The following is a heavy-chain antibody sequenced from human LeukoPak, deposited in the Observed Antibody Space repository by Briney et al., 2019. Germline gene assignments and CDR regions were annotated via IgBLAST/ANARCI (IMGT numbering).Heavy chain of an antibody. Sequence: SETLSLTCTVSGTSINNFYWTWIRQPPGKGLEWIGYIYYSGSTNYNPSLKSRVTISVDTSKNQFSLKLSSVTAADTAVYYCARGTVYCSGGSCYRIYYGMDVWGQGTTVTVSS. CDR3: ARGTVYCSGGSCYRIYYGMDV. J-gene: IGHJ6*02. D-gene: IGHD2-15*01. CDR2: IYYSGST. CDR1: GTSINNFY. V-gene: IGHV4-59*01.